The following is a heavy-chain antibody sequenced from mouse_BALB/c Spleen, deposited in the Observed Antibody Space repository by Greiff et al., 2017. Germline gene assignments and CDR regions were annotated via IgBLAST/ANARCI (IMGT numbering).Heavy chain of an antibody. V-gene: IGHV1-87*01. CDR3: AGGYDDAMYY. CDR2: IYPGDGDT. Sequence: QVQLQQSGAELARPGASVKLSCKASGYTFTSYWMQWVKQRPGQGLEWIGAIYPGDGDTRYTQKFKGKATLTADKSSSTAYMQLSSLASEDSAVYYCAGGYDDAMYYWGQGTSVTVSS. D-gene: IGHD2-14*01. J-gene: IGHJ4*01. CDR1: GYTFTSYW.